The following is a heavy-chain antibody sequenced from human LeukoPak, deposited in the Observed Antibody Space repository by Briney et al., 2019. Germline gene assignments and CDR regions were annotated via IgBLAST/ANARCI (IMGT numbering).Heavy chain of an antibody. CDR1: GFTFSSYW. V-gene: IGHV3-74*01. CDR3: TRVRLAATGYCFDC. Sequence: GGSLRLSCAASGFTFSSYWMHWVRQAPGKGLEWVSRISSDGSTTTYADSVKGRFTISRDNDKNTLYLQMNSLRAEDTAVYYCTRVRLAATGYCFDCWGQGTLVTVSS. J-gene: IGHJ4*02. CDR2: ISSDGSTT. D-gene: IGHD6-13*01.